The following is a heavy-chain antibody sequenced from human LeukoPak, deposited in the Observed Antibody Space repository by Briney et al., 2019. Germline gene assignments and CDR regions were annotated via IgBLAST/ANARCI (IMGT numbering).Heavy chain of an antibody. CDR1: GGSISNYY. Sequence: SETLSLTCTVSGGSISNYYWSWIRQSPGKGLEWIGYIFFSGSSNYNPSLKSRVTISVDTSKNQFSLKLSSVTAADTAVYYCAREHCSSTSCYTNEGFDYWGQGTLVTVSS. CDR3: AREHCSSTSCYTNEGFDY. J-gene: IGHJ4*02. V-gene: IGHV4-59*01. CDR2: IFFSGSS. D-gene: IGHD2-2*02.